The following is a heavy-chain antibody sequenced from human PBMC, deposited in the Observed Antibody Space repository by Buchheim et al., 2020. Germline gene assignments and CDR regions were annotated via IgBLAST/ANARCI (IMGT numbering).Heavy chain of an antibody. D-gene: IGHD4-17*01. CDR2: IYHSGST. CDR3: ARGTVTRVFDY. Sequence: QVQLQESGPGLVNPSETLSLTCAVSGGSISSGGYSWSWIRQPPGKGLEWIGYIYHSGSTYYNPSLKSRVTISVDRSKNQFSLKLSSVTAADTAVYYCARGTVTRVFDYWGQGTL. V-gene: IGHV4-30-2*01. J-gene: IGHJ4*02. CDR1: GGSISSGGYS.